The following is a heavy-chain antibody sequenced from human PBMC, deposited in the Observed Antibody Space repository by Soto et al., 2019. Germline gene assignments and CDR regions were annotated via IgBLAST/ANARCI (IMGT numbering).Heavy chain of an antibody. J-gene: IGHJ5*02. V-gene: IGHV3-30*18. CDR2: ISYDGSNK. D-gene: IGHD2-15*01. Sequence: QVQLVESGGGLVQPGRSLRLSCAASGFTFSSYGMHWVRQAPGKGLEWVAVISYDGSNKYYADSVKGRFTISRDNSKNTLYLQMNRLRAEDTAVYYCAKDWRGYCSGGSCPNWFDPWGQGTLVTVSS. CDR1: GFTFSSYG. CDR3: AKDWRGYCSGGSCPNWFDP.